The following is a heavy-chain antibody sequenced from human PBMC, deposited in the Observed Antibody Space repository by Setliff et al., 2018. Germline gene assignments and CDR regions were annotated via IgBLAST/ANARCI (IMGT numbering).Heavy chain of an antibody. D-gene: IGHD3-10*01. CDR1: GYTFTGYY. V-gene: IGHV1-2*02. CDR3: ARVATLIRGVTVNWFDP. Sequence: GASVKVSCKASGYTFTGYYMHWIRQAPGQGLEWVGWINPNSGVTNYAQKFQGRVTMTRDTSISTAYMELSSLRSDDTAVYYCARVATLIRGVTVNWFDPWGQGTRVTVSS. CDR2: INPNSGVT. J-gene: IGHJ5*02.